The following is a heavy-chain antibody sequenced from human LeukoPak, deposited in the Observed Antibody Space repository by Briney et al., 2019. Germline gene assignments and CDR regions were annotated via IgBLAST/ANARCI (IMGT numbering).Heavy chain of an antibody. Sequence: PSETLSLTCTVSGGSLSSYYWSWMRQPPGKGLEWMGYIYYSGSTNYNPSLKSRVTISVDTSKNQFSLKLSSVTAADTAVYYCARMGATTGLAWFDPWGQGTLVTVSS. V-gene: IGHV4-59*01. CDR3: ARMGATTGLAWFDP. CDR1: GGSLSSYY. D-gene: IGHD1-26*01. CDR2: IYYSGST. J-gene: IGHJ5*02.